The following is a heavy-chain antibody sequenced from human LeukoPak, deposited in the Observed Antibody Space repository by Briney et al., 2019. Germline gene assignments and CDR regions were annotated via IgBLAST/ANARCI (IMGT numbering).Heavy chain of an antibody. J-gene: IGHJ4*02. D-gene: IGHD2-21*02. Sequence: GGSLRLSCAASGFTFSSYGMHWVRQAPGQGLEWGAFIRYDGSNKYYADSVKGRFTISRDNSKNTLYLQMNSLRAEDTAVYYCARDSPYCGGDCYLDYWGQGTLVTVSS. V-gene: IGHV3-30*02. CDR1: GFTFSSYG. CDR3: ARDSPYCGGDCYLDY. CDR2: IRYDGSNK.